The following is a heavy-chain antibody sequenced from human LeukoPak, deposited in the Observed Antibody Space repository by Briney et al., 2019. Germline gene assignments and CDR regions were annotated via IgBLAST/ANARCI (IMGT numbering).Heavy chain of an antibody. CDR3: ARHGYTASHYFLDF. V-gene: IGHV4-4*07. Sequence: SETLSLTCTVSSGSINIYYWGWVRQPAGRGLEWIGRIYTTGKTDYNPSLKSRLTMSVDTSKRQFSLNLTSVTAADTALYFCARHGYTASHYFLDFWSQGTLVTVSS. CDR2: IYTTGKT. CDR1: SGSINIYY. J-gene: IGHJ4*02. D-gene: IGHD3-16*01.